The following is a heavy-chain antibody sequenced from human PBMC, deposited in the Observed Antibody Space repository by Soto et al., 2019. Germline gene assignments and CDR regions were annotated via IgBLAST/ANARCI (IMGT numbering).Heavy chain of an antibody. J-gene: IGHJ3*02. Sequence: EVQLLESGGGLVQPGRSLRVSCAASGFTFSSYAMTWVRQAPGKGLDWVSSIGLTTGDTYYADSVKGRFTVSRDNSKNTLYLKMNSLRAEDTAVYYCAMHDFGDYTPYDIWGQGTMVTVSS. CDR2: IGLTTGDT. CDR1: GFTFSSYA. V-gene: IGHV3-23*01. D-gene: IGHD4-17*01. CDR3: AMHDFGDYTPYDI.